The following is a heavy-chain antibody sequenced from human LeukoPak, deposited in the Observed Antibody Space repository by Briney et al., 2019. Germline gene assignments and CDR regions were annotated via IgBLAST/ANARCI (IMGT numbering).Heavy chain of an antibody. CDR1: GYTFTSYG. CDR2: MNPNSGDT. CDR3: ATSLPDNNTLSN. Sequence: ASVKVSCKASGYTFTSYGISWVRQAPGQGLEWMGWMNPNSGDTGYARNFQGRLTLTRDTSVSTAFMELSSLTSEDAALYYCATSLPDNNTLSNWGQGTLITVSS. D-gene: IGHD1-1*01. V-gene: IGHV1-8*02. J-gene: IGHJ4*02.